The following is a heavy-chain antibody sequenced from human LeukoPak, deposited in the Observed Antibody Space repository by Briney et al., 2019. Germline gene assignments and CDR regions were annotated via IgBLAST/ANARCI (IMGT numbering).Heavy chain of an antibody. J-gene: IGHJ4*02. V-gene: IGHV3-23*01. D-gene: IGHD5-24*01. CDR2: ISGSGETT. CDR3: ARGEQDMATMSIDY. Sequence: GGSLRLSCAASGFTFSTYVMSWVRQAPGKGLELVSGISGSGETTYYADSVRGRFTISRDNSKNTLYLQMNSLRAEDTAVYYCARGEQDMATMSIDYWGQGALVTVSS. CDR1: GFTFSTYV.